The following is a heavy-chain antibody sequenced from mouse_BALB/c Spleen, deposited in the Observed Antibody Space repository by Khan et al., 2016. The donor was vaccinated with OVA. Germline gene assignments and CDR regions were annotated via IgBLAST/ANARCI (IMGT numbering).Heavy chain of an antibody. D-gene: IGHD1-1*01. J-gene: IGHJ3*01. CDR3: APVGTYYVSFAY. Sequence: VQLKESGPEVVEPGASVKLSCKASGYTFTSYVMHWVKQKPGQGLEWIGYIYPFNDATKYNEKFTGKVTLTSDKSSSTAYMELSSLTSEDSAVYCCAPVGTYYVSFAYWGQGTLVTVSA. CDR1: GYTFTSYV. CDR2: IYPFNDAT. V-gene: IGHV1S136*01.